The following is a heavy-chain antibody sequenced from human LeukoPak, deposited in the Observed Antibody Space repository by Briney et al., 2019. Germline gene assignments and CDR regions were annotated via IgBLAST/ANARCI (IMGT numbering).Heavy chain of an antibody. D-gene: IGHD6-6*01. CDR1: GGSISSLY. V-gene: IGHV4-59*08. J-gene: IGHJ4*02. CDR3: ARHRAYSSSSPFDY. CDR2: IYYTGST. Sequence: SETLCLTCSVSGGSISSLYWSWIRQPPGKGLEWIGYIYYTGSTNYNPSLKSRVTMFVDMSKNQFSLRLSSVTAADTAVYYCARHRAYSSSSPFDYWGQGTLVTVSS.